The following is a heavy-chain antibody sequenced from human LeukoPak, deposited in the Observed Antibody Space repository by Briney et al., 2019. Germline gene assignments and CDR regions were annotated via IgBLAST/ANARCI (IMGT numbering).Heavy chain of an antibody. CDR1: GGFINNYY. CDR3: ARHRGSGYPYFDY. J-gene: IGHJ4*02. Sequence: KPSETLSLTCTVSGGFINNYYWSWMRQPPGKGLEWIGYIYYTGSTNYNPSLKSRVTISVDTSKSHFSLKMSTLTAADTAVYYCARHRGSGYPYFDYWCQGTLVTVSS. D-gene: IGHD3-22*01. V-gene: IGHV4-59*01. CDR2: IYYTGST.